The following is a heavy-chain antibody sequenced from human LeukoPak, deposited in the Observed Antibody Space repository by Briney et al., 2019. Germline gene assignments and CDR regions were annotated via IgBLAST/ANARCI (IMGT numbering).Heavy chain of an antibody. CDR2: ISGSGGST. J-gene: IGHJ4*02. V-gene: IGHV3-23*01. D-gene: IGHD3-10*01. CDR3: AKTTKRLLWFGELLKSFDY. Sequence: GGSLRLTCTGSGFAFGNYGMTWVRQPPGKGLEWVSAISGSGGSTYYADSVKGRFTISRDNSKNTLYLQMNSLRAEDTAVYYCAKTTKRLLWFGELLKSFDYWGQGTLVTVSS. CDR1: GFAFGNYG.